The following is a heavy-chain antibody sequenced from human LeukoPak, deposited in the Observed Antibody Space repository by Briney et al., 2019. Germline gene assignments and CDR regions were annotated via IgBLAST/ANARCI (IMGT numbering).Heavy chain of an antibody. CDR3: AREPLWFRGGLSYYFDY. V-gene: IGHV4-34*01. Sequence: GSLRLSCAASGFSFNSDWMDWVRQAPGKGLEWIGEINHSGSTNYNPSLKSRVTISVDTSKNQFSLKLSSVTAADTAVYYCAREPLWFRGGLSYYFDYWGQGTLVTVSS. CDR2: INHSGST. CDR1: GFSFNSDW. J-gene: IGHJ4*02. D-gene: IGHD3-10*01.